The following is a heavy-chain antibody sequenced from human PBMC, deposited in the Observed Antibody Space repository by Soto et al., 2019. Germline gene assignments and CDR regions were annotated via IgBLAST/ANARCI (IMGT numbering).Heavy chain of an antibody. CDR3: ARSGGSSSPLDY. V-gene: IGHV1-18*01. Sequence: ASVKVSCKASGCTFTTYDINWVRQAPGQGLEWMGWISGHNGNTNYAQKLQGRVTMTTDASTSTAYMDLRSLRSDDTAVYFCARSGGSSSPLDYWGQGTLVTV. J-gene: IGHJ4*02. CDR2: ISGHNGNT. CDR1: GCTFTTYD. D-gene: IGHD6-6*01.